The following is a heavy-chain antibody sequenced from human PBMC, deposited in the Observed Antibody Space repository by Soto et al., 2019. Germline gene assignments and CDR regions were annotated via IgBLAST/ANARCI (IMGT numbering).Heavy chain of an antibody. CDR3: ARAPYSSSWPAHFDP. CDR2: IYYSGST. CDR1: GGSISSGDYY. D-gene: IGHD6-13*01. V-gene: IGHV4-30-4*01. Sequence: PSETLSLTCTVSGGSISSGDYYWSWIRQPPGKGLEWIGYIYYSGSTYYNPSLKSRVTISVDTSKNQFSLKLSSVTAADTAVYYCARAPYSSSWPAHFDPWGQGTLVTVSS. J-gene: IGHJ5*02.